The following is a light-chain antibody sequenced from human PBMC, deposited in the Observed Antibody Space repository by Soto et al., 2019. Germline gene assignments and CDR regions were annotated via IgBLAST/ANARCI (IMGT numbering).Light chain of an antibody. CDR2: KAS. V-gene: IGKV1-5*03. CDR1: QGIVSW. J-gene: IGKJ1*01. CDR3: QQYSYFAT. Sequence: DIQMTQSPPPLSASGGAKVTIPGRAVQGIVSWLTWYQQKAGQAPKLLIYKASIVESGVPSRFSGSGSGTEFTLTISSLQPDDSATYYCQQYSYFATFGQGTRVEVK.